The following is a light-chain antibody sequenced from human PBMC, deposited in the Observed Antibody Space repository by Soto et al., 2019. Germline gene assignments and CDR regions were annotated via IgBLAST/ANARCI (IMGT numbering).Light chain of an antibody. V-gene: IGKV1-5*01. J-gene: IGKJ1*01. CDR2: DAS. Sequence: DIQMTQSPSTLSASVADRVTITCRASQSISSWLAWYQQKPGKAPKLLIYDASSLESGVPSRFSGSGSGTEFTLTISSLQPDDFATYYCQQYNSDSFGQGTKVDIK. CDR1: QSISSW. CDR3: QQYNSDS.